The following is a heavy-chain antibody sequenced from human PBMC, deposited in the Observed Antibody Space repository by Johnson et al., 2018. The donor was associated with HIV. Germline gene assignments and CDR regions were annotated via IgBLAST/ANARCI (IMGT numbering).Heavy chain of an antibody. Sequence: QVQLVESGGGVVQPGRSLRLSCAASGFFFSNYAMHWVRQAPGKGLEWVAVISSDGRNNYYADSVKGRITISKDNYKNTLFMQMNSLRAEDTAVYYCAREPGSSSRLGAFDIWGQGTMVTVSS. CDR3: AREPGSSSRLGAFDI. J-gene: IGHJ3*02. CDR2: ISSDGRNN. V-gene: IGHV3-30*03. D-gene: IGHD6-13*01. CDR1: GFFFSNYA.